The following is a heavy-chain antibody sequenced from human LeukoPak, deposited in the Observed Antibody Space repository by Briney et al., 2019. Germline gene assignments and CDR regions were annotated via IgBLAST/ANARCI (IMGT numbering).Heavy chain of an antibody. V-gene: IGHV3-23*01. Sequence: PGGSLRLSCAASGFTFSSNAMGWVRQAPGKGLEWVSAISGSGLSTYYADSVKGRFTISRDNSKNTLYLQLNSLRAEDTALYYCATKPAYYFDSSTYSKYDYWGQGTLVTVSS. CDR3: ATKPAYYFDSSTYSKYDY. CDR2: ISGSGLST. D-gene: IGHD3-22*01. CDR1: GFTFSSNA. J-gene: IGHJ4*02.